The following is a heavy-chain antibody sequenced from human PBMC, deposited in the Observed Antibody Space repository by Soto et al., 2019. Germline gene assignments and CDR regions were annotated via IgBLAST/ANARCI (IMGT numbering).Heavy chain of an antibody. J-gene: IGHJ3*02. CDR3: ARGPTYYDDSSGYPHAFDI. CDR2: ISSNGGSA. D-gene: IGHD3-22*01. CDR1: GFTFSSYA. Sequence: GGALRLSCAASGFTFSSYAMHWVRQAPGKGLEYVSAISSNGGSAYYANSVKGRFTISRDNSKNTLYLQMGSLRAEDMAVYYCARGPTYYDDSSGYPHAFDIWGQGTMVTVSS. V-gene: IGHV3-64*01.